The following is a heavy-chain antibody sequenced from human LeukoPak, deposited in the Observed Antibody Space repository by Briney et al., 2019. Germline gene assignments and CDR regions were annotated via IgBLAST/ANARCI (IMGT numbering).Heavy chain of an antibody. CDR2: ISYDGSNK. CDR1: EFTFSSYV. D-gene: IGHD6-19*01. J-gene: IGHJ6*02. CDR3: ARDFRYSSGWYKKGYYYGMDV. V-gene: IGHV3-30-3*01. Sequence: GGSLRLSCAASEFTFSSYVMHWVRQAPGKGLEWVAVISYDGSNKYYADSVKGRFTISRDNSKNTLYLQMNSLRAEDTAVYYCARDFRYSSGWYKKGYYYGMDVWGQGTTVTVSS.